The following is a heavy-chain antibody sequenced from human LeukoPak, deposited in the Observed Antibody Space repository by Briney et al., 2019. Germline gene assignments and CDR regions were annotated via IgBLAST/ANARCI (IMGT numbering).Heavy chain of an antibody. CDR2: INSDGSST. CDR3: ARGPYDILTGYYGYYFDY. Sequence: PGGSLRLSCAASGFTFSSYWMHWVRQAPGKGLVWVSRINSDGSSTSYADSVKGRFTISRDNAKNTLYLQMNSLRAEDTAVYYCARGPYDILTGYYGYYFDYWGQGTLDTVSS. D-gene: IGHD3-9*01. V-gene: IGHV3-74*01. J-gene: IGHJ4*02. CDR1: GFTFSSYW.